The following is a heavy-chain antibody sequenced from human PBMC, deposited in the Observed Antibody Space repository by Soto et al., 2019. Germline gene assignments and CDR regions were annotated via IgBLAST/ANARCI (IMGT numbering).Heavy chain of an antibody. V-gene: IGHV3-23*01. D-gene: IGHD3-3*01. J-gene: IGHJ4*02. CDR3: AKISEGRFRPGAQFDY. Sequence: GGSLRLSCATSGFTFSSFAMTWVRQAPGKGLEWVSGISGSGGSNYADSVKGRFTISRDNSKNTLFLQISSLRAEDTAVYYCAKISEGRFRPGAQFDYWGQGTLVTVSS. CDR2: ISGSGGS. CDR1: GFTFSSFA.